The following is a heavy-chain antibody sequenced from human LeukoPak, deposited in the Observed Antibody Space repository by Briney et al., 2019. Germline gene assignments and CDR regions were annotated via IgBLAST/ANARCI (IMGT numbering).Heavy chain of an antibody. Sequence: SQTLSLTCNVSGDSISSGNYYWSWIHQGPGKGLEWIGYIYYSGSTYYNPSLKSRVTISVDTSKNQFSLKLNSVTAADTAVYYCARVHCSGSSCYLTWFDPWGRGTLVTVSS. CDR1: GDSISSGNYY. D-gene: IGHD2-15*01. V-gene: IGHV4-31*03. CDR3: ARVHCSGSSCYLTWFDP. CDR2: IYYSGST. J-gene: IGHJ5*02.